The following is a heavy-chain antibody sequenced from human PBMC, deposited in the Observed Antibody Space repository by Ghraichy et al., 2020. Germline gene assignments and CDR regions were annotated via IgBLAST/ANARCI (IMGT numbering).Heavy chain of an antibody. D-gene: IGHD3-22*01. J-gene: IGHJ6*02. CDR3: ARGKGAYYDSSGYYLSYYYYYGMDV. CDR2: IYSGGST. V-gene: IGHV3-66*01. Sequence: GGSLRLSCAASGFTVSSNYMSWVRHAPGKGLEWVSVIYSGGSTYYADSVKGRFTISRDNSKNTLYLQMNSLRAEDTAVYYCARGKGAYYDSSGYYLSYYYYYGMDVWGQGTTVTVSS. CDR1: GFTVSSNY.